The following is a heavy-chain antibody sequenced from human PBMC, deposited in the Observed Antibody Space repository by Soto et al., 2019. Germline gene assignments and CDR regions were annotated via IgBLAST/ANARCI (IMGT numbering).Heavy chain of an antibody. CDR3: ATAVTAGTYYNYGLEV. CDR1: GGTFGTYG. V-gene: IGHV1-69*14. D-gene: IGHD2-21*02. CDR2: IIPASDTE. Sequence: QVHLVQSGAEVKKPGSSVNISCKASGGTFGTYGLNWVRQFPGQGLEWMGGIIPASDTENYAQKFQGRVTITADKSTNIAHMQMDSLTSDDTAVYYCATAVTAGTYYNYGLEVWGQGTTVTVS. J-gene: IGHJ6*02.